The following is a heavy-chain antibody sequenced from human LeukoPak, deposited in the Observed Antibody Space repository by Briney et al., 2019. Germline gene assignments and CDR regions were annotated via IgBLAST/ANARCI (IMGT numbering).Heavy chain of an antibody. J-gene: IGHJ3*02. V-gene: IGHV1-8*02. Sequence: ALVKVSCKASGYTFTSYYMHWVRQATGQGLEWMGWMNPNSGNTGYAQKFQGRVTMTRNTSISTAYMELSSLRSEDTAVYYCASLAGYSYGFDAFDIWGQGTMVTVSS. D-gene: IGHD5-18*01. CDR2: MNPNSGNT. CDR1: GYTFTSYY. CDR3: ASLAGYSYGFDAFDI.